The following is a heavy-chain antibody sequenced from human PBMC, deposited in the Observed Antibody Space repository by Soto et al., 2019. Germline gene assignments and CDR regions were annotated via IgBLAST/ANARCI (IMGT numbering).Heavy chain of an antibody. D-gene: IGHD1-26*01. Sequence: TLSLTCNVSGCSIRSNYWSWIRQPAGKALEWIGRIYTSGTTNYNPSLKSRATMLIDTSKNQFSLILSSVTAADTGVYYCAREGASGFGMDVWGQGTTVTVS. CDR3: AREGASGFGMDV. CDR1: GCSIRSNY. CDR2: IYTSGTT. J-gene: IGHJ6*02. V-gene: IGHV4-4*07.